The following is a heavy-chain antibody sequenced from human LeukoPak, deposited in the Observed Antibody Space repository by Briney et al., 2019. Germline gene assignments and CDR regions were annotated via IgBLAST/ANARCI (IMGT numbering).Heavy chain of an antibody. D-gene: IGHD3-22*01. CDR1: GGSISSYY. CDR2: IYYSGST. CDR3: ARGGYPYDSSGYYRPFDY. J-gene: IGHJ4*02. Sequence: DPSETLSLTCTVSGGSISSYYWSWIRQPPGKGLEWIGYIYYSGSTNYNPSLKSRVTLSVDTSKNQFSLKLSSVTAADTAVYYCARGGYPYDSSGYYRPFDYWGQGTLVTVSS. V-gene: IGHV4-59*01.